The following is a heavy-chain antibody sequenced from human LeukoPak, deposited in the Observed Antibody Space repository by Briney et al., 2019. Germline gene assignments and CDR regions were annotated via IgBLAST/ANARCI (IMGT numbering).Heavy chain of an antibody. CDR1: GGTFSSYA. CDR3: AREYGSGSFARFDY. D-gene: IGHD3-10*01. CDR2: IIPIFGTA. Sequence: SVKVSCKASGGTFSSYAISWVRQAPGQGLEWMGGIIPIFGTANYAQKFQGRVTITADESTSTAYMELSSLRSEDTAVYYCAREYGSGSFARFDYWGQGTLVTVSS. J-gene: IGHJ4*02. V-gene: IGHV1-69*13.